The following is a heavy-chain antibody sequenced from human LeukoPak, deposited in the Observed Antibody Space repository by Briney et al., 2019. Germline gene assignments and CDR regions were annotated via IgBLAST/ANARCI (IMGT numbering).Heavy chain of an antibody. V-gene: IGHV4-59*01. CDR2: ISYSGST. Sequence: PSETLSLTCTVSGGSISSYYWSWIRQPPGKGLEWIGYISYSGSTNYNPSLKSRVTISVDTSKNQFSLKLNSVTAADTAVYYCARLSHYFDSSGYYYVRFFDYWGQGTLVTVSS. CDR1: GGSISSYY. J-gene: IGHJ4*02. D-gene: IGHD3-22*01. CDR3: ARLSHYFDSSGYYYVRFFDY.